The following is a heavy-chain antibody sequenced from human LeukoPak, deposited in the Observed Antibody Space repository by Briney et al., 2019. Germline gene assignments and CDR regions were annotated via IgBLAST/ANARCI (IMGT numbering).Heavy chain of an antibody. V-gene: IGHV7-4-1*02. Sequence: ASVKVSCKASGYSFTGHYMHWVRQAPGQGLEWMGWINTNTGNPTYAQGFTGRFVFSLDTSVSTAYLQISSLKAEDTAVYYCARDGGYSGSYSNWFDPWGQGTLVTVSS. CDR2: INTNTGNP. J-gene: IGHJ5*02. D-gene: IGHD1-26*01. CDR3: ARDGGYSGSYSNWFDP. CDR1: GYSFTGHY.